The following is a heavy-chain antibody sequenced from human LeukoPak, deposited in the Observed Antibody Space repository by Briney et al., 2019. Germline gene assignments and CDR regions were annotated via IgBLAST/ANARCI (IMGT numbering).Heavy chain of an antibody. Sequence: ASVKVSCKASGYTFTSYDINRVRQATGQGLEWMGWMNPNSGNTGYAQKFQGRVTMTRNTSISTAYMELSSLRSEDTAVYYCAREHSSSWTPPDYWGQGTLVTVSS. CDR2: MNPNSGNT. CDR3: AREHSSSWTPPDY. D-gene: IGHD6-13*01. V-gene: IGHV1-8*01. J-gene: IGHJ4*02. CDR1: GYTFTSYD.